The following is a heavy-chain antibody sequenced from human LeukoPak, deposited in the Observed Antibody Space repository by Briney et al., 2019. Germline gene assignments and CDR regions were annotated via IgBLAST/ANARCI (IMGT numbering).Heavy chain of an antibody. CDR3: ARVTAQGGDFLEPGDY. CDR2: INPSVGTT. D-gene: IGHD3-3*01. CDR1: GYTFISHY. Sequence: GASVKVSCKASGYTFISHYLHWVRQAPGQGLEWMGIINPSVGTTDYAQKFQGRATMTRGTSTTTVYMELSSLRSEDTAVYYCARVTAQGGDFLEPGDYWGQGTLVTVSS. J-gene: IGHJ4*02. V-gene: IGHV1-46*01.